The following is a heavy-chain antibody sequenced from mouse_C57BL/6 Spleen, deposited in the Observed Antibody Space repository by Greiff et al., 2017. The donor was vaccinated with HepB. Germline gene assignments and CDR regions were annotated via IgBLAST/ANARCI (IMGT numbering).Heavy chain of an antibody. J-gene: IGHJ4*01. CDR1: GYTFTSYW. CDR2: IDPSDSET. V-gene: IGHV1-52*01. CDR3: ARLYYGSSIYAMDY. D-gene: IGHD1-1*01. Sequence: VQLQQPGAELVRPGSSVKLSCKASGYTFTSYWMHWVKQRPIQGLEWIGNIDPSDSETHYNQKFKDKATLTVDKSSSTAYMQLSSLTSEDSAVYYGARLYYGSSIYAMDYWGQGTSVTVSS.